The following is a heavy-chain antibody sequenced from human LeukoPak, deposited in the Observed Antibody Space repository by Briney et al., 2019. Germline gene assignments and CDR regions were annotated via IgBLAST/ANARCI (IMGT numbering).Heavy chain of an antibody. Sequence: ASVKVSCKASGYTFTSYYLHWVRQAPGQGLEWMGIINPSGGRTSNAQKFQGRVTMTRDMSTSTVYMELSSLRAEDTAVYYCAELGITMIGGVWGKGTTVTISS. V-gene: IGHV1-46*01. CDR2: INPSGGRT. CDR1: GYTFTSYY. J-gene: IGHJ6*04. CDR3: AELGITMIGGV. D-gene: IGHD3-10*02.